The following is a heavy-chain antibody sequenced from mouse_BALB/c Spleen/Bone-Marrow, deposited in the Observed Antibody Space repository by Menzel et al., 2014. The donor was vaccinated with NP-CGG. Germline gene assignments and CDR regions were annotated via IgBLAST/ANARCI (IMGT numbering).Heavy chain of an antibody. CDR1: EYEFPSHD. CDR3: ARHNYRYDDYAMDY. Sequence: EVQGVESGGGLVQPGESLKLSCESNEYEFPSHDMSWVRTTPEKRLELVAAINSDGGSTYYPDTMERRFIISRDNTKKTLYLQMSSLRSEDTALYYCARHNYRYDDYAMDYWGQGTSVTVSS. CDR2: INSDGGST. V-gene: IGHV5-2*01. J-gene: IGHJ4*01. D-gene: IGHD2-14*01.